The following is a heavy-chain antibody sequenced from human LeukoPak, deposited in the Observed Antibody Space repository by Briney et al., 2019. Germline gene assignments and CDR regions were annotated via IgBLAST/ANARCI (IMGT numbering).Heavy chain of an antibody. D-gene: IGHD6-13*01. CDR2: ISHSGTT. CDR3: TTAFGYSRD. V-gene: IGHV4-4*02. J-gene: IGHJ4*02. CDR1: GGSISSSW. Sequence: SETLSLTCAVSGGSISSSWWSWVRQSPGKGLEWIGEISHSGTTNYNPSLKSRVTISVDKSKNQFSLELSSVTAADTAVHYCTTAFGYSRDWGQGTLVTVSS.